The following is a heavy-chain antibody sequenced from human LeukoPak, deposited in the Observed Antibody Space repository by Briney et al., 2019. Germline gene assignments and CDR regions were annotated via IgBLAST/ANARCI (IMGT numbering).Heavy chain of an antibody. J-gene: IGHJ4*02. D-gene: IGHD2-2*01. CDR3: ARTLGYCSSTSCFLSLDY. CDR1: GFTFSTYS. V-gene: IGHV3-48*04. Sequence: GGSLRLSCAASGFTFSTYSMNWVRQAPGKGLEWVSYIRSSSSTIYYADSVKGRFAISRDNAKNSLYLQMNSLRAEDTAVYYCARTLGYCSSTSCFLSLDYWGQGTLVTVSS. CDR2: IRSSSSTI.